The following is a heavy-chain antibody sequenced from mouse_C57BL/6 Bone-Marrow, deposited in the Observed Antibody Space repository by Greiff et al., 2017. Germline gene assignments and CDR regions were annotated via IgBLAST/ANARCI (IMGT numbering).Heavy chain of an antibody. J-gene: IGHJ4*01. V-gene: IGHV1-61*01. CDR1: GYTFTSYW. CDR3: ARTSITTVAYAMDY. CDR2: IYPSDSET. Sequence: QVQLQQPGVELVRPGSSVKLSCKASGYTFTSYWMDWVKQRPGQGLEWIGNIYPSDSETHYNQKFKDKATLTVDKSSSTAYMQLSSLTSEDSAVYYCARTSITTVAYAMDYWGQGTSVTVSS. D-gene: IGHD1-1*01.